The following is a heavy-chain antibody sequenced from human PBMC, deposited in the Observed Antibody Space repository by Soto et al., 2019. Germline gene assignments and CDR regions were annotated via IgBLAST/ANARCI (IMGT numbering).Heavy chain of an antibody. V-gene: IGHV3-30-3*01. CDR2: ISYDGSNK. CDR1: GFTFSSYA. D-gene: IGHD4-4*01. Sequence: GGSLRLSCAASGFTFSSYAMHWVRQAPGKGLEWVAVISYDGSNKYYADSVKGRFTISRDNSKNTLYLQMNSLRAEDTAVYYCARPLTVTSYYYYGMDVWGQGTTVTVSS. J-gene: IGHJ6*02. CDR3: ARPLTVTSYYYYGMDV.